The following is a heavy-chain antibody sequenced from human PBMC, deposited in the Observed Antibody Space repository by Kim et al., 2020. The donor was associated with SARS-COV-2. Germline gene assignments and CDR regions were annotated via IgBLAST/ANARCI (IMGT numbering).Heavy chain of an antibody. Sequence: GGSLRLSCAASGFTFSSYSMNWVRQAPGKGLEWISHISSSSGTIYYADSVKGRFTISRDNAKNSLYLQMNSLKDEDTAVYYCARVGWDGGNSVNSWGQGTLVTVSS. CDR3: ARVGWDGGNSVNS. CDR2: ISSSSGTI. V-gene: IGHV3-48*02. CDR1: GFTFSSYS. D-gene: IGHD4-4*01. J-gene: IGHJ4*02.